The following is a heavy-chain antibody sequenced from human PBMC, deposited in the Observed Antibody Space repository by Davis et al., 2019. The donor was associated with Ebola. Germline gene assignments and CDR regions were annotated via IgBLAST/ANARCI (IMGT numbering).Heavy chain of an antibody. Sequence: MPSETLSLTCTVSGGSISSGGYYWSWIRQHPGKGLEWIGYIYYSGSTYYNPSLKSRVTISVDTSKNQFSLKLSSVTAADTAVYFCARAYLRIAAAGTRWGWFDPWGQGTLVTVSS. CDR1: GGSISSGGYY. V-gene: IGHV4-31*03. CDR2: IYYSGST. J-gene: IGHJ5*02. D-gene: IGHD6-13*01. CDR3: ARAYLRIAAAGTRWGWFDP.